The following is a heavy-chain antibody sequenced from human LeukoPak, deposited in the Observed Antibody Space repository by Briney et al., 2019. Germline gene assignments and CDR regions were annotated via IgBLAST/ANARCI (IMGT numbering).Heavy chain of an antibody. CDR3: ARLSSTELEIDGGYY. J-gene: IGHJ4*02. CDR2: IYPGDSDT. V-gene: IGHV5-51*01. Sequence: GESLKISCKGSGYSFTSYWIGWVRQMPGKGLEWMGIIYPGDSDTRYSPSFQGQVTISADKSISTAYLQWSSLKASDTAMYYCARLSSTELEIDGGYYWGQGTLVTVSS. CDR1: GYSFTSYW. D-gene: IGHD4-23*01.